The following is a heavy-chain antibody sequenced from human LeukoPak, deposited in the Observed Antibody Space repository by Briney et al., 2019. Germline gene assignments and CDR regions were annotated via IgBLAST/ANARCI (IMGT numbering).Heavy chain of an antibody. V-gene: IGHV1-69*06. CDR3: ARVSYGDYGYYYYMDV. CDR1: GGTFSSYA. Sequence: SVKVSCKASGGTFSSYAISWVRQAPGQGLEWMGGIIPIFGTANYAQKFQGRVTITADKSTSTAYMELSSLRSEDTAVYYCARVSYGDYGYYYYMDVWGKGTTVTISS. CDR2: IIPIFGTA. D-gene: IGHD4-17*01. J-gene: IGHJ6*03.